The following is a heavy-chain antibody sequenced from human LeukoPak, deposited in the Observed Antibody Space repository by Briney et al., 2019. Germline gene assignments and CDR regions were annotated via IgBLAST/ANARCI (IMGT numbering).Heavy chain of an antibody. V-gene: IGHV7-4-1*02. D-gene: IGHD2-2*01. J-gene: IGHJ5*02. CDR2: INTITGNP. CDR3: ARDRGVVVVPAAWFDP. CDR1: GYTFTSYA. Sequence: ASVKVSCKASGYTFTSYAMNWVRQAPGHGLEWMGWINTITGNPTYAQGFTGRFVFSLDTSVSTAYLQISSLKAEDTAVYYCARDRGVVVVPAAWFDPWGQGTLVTVSS.